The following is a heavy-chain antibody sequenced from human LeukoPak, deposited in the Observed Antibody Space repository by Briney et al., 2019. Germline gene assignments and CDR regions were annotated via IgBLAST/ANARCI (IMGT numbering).Heavy chain of an antibody. CDR3: ARGGYYGSGNDFRFDP. Sequence: KPSETLSLTCGVYGGSFSDYYWSWIRQPAGKGLEWIGRVYTSGSTNYKPSLKSRVTISVDTSKNQFSLKLNSVTAADTAVYYCARGGYYGSGNDFRFDPWGQGTLVTVSS. V-gene: IGHV4-59*10. J-gene: IGHJ5*02. D-gene: IGHD3-10*01. CDR1: GGSFSDYY. CDR2: VYTSGST.